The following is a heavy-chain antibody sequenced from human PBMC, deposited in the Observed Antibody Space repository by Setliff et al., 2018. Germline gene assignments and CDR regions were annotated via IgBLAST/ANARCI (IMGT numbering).Heavy chain of an antibody. CDR1: GFTLSNYE. CDR2: ISNSGGVK. D-gene: IGHD5-18*01. J-gene: IGHJ4*02. V-gene: IGHV3-48*03. CDR3: ARDQGSYGYRAFDF. Sequence: GGSLRLSCVASGFTLSNYEMNWVRQAPGKGLEWVSYISNSGGVKYYTDSVKGRFTFSRDNAKNSLYLQMNSLRAEDTAVYYCARDQGSYGYRAFDFWGQGTLVTVSS.